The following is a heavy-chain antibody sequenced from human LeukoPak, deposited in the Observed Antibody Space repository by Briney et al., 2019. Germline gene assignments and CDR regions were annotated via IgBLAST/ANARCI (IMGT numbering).Heavy chain of an antibody. J-gene: IGHJ4*02. CDR3: TRGDTRPEN. CDR1: GGSISSSSYY. V-gene: IGHV4-39*07. Sequence: PSETLSLTCTVSGGSISSSSYYWGWIRQPPGKGLEWIGSIYYSGSTYYNPSLKSRVTISVDTSKNQFSLKVHSVTAADTAVYYCTRGDTRPENWGRGTLVTVSS. CDR2: IYYSGST. D-gene: IGHD1-14*01.